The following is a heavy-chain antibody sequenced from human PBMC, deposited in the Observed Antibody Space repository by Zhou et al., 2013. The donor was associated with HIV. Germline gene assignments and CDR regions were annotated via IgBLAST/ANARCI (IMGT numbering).Heavy chain of an antibody. CDR3: ARDVAYASALDF. V-gene: IGHV1-46*01. CDR2: INPSSGAS. J-gene: IGHJ4*02. CDR1: GYMFISYY. Sequence: QVQLVQSGAEVKMTGASVKVSCKASGYMFISYYMHWVRQVPGQGLEWMGIINPSSGASTYAQKFQGRVTMTRDTSTATMYMEMSSLTSDDTAIYYCARDVAYASALDFWGQGTLVAISS. D-gene: IGHD2-21*01.